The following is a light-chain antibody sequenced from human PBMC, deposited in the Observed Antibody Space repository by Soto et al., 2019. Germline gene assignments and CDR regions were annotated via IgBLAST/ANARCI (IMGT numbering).Light chain of an antibody. V-gene: IGKV1-5*01. Sequence: SPSTLSAGVRDRVKSTGVASQSISGWLAWYQQKPGKAPKLLIYDASSLESGVPSRFSGSGSGTDFTLTISILQPEDVATYYCQKYNSAPWTFGQGTKVDIK. CDR2: DAS. CDR1: QSISGW. J-gene: IGKJ1*01. CDR3: QKYNSAPWT.